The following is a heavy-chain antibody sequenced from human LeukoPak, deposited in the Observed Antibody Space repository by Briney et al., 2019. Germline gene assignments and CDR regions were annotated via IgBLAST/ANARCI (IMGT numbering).Heavy chain of an antibody. V-gene: IGHV4-59*08. Sequence: SETLSLTCAVSGGSISSYYWSWIRQPPGKGLEWIGYIYYSGSTNYNPSLKSRVTISVDTSKNQFSLKLSSVTAADTAVYYCARHHVWGSYRFDYWGQGTLVTVSS. CDR1: GGSISSYY. J-gene: IGHJ4*02. D-gene: IGHD3-16*02. CDR3: ARHHVWGSYRFDY. CDR2: IYYSGST.